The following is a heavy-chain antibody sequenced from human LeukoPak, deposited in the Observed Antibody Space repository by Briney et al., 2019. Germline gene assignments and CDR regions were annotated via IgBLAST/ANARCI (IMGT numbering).Heavy chain of an antibody. CDR2: INANTGNP. V-gene: IGHV7-4-1*02. D-gene: IGHD3-16*02. Sequence: ASVKVSCKASGYTFTSYAMNWVRQAPGQGLEWMGWINANTGNPTYAQGFTGRFVFSLDTSVSTAYLQISSLKAEDTAVYYCARGFRMGELSLPDYWGQGTLVTVSS. CDR1: GYTFTSYA. CDR3: ARGFRMGELSLPDY. J-gene: IGHJ4*02.